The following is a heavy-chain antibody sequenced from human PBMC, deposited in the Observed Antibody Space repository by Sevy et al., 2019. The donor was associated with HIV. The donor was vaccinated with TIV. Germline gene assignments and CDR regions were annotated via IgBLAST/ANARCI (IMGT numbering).Heavy chain of an antibody. CDR1: GFTFSNVG. D-gene: IGHD2-21*01. J-gene: IGHJ4*02. CDR3: ARGPSLIVAGAAGYLDY. V-gene: IGHV3-33*01. CDR2: MWYDGNNK. Sequence: GGSLRLSCTASGFTFSNVGIHWVRQAPGKGLQWVALMWYDGNNKYYADSVKGRFTISRDSSKNTVYLQMNNLRAEDTAMYYCARGPSLIVAGAAGYLDYWGQGTLVTVSS.